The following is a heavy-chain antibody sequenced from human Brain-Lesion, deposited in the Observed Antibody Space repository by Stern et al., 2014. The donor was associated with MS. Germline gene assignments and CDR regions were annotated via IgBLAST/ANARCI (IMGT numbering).Heavy chain of an antibody. CDR3: ATLSPGAGGNYYRHFDY. CDR2: FDPEDGET. V-gene: IGHV1-24*01. Sequence: VQLVESGAEVKKPGASVKVSCKVSGYTLTELSMHWVRQAPRKGLEWMGGFDPEDGETIDAQKFQGRFTMTEDTSTDTAYMELSSLRSEDTAVYYCATLSPGAGGNYYRHFDYWGQGTLVTVSS. CDR1: GYTLTELS. J-gene: IGHJ4*02. D-gene: IGHD1-26*01.